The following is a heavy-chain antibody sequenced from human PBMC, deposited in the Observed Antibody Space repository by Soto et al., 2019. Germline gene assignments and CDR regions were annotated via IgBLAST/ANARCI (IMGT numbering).Heavy chain of an antibody. CDR1: GDSISSGRYY. CDR3: VRGTDRYKCGF. J-gene: IGHJ4*02. Sequence: QVQLQESGPGLVKPSQTLSLTCTVSGDSISSGRYYWSWIRQHPEKGLEWIGHVHPSGNTYYNPSLESXXTXSXXTSKSQVSLQLNSVTVADTAIYYCVRGTDRYKCGFWGQGTLVTVSS. D-gene: IGHD2-21*02. V-gene: IGHV4-31*03. CDR2: VHPSGNT.